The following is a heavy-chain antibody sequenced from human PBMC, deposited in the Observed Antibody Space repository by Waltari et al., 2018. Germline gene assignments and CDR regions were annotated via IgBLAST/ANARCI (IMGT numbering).Heavy chain of an antibody. CDR2: IFSNDEK. CDR3: ARMNLVEAGLDY. D-gene: IGHD1-26*01. Sequence: QVTLKESGPVLVKPTETLTLTCTVSGFSLSNARMGVSWIRQPPGKALEWLAHIFSNDEKSYSTALKSRLTISKDTSKSQVVLTMTNMDPVDTATYYCARMNLVEAGLDYWGQGTLVTVSS. V-gene: IGHV2-26*01. CDR1: GFSLSNARMG. J-gene: IGHJ4*02.